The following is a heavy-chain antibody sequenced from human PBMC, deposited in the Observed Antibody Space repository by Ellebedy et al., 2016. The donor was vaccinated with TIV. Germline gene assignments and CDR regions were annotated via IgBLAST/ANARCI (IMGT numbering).Heavy chain of an antibody. D-gene: IGHD5-12*01. V-gene: IGHV3-64D*08. CDR2: ITGTGGRI. J-gene: IGHJ4*02. Sequence: GGSLRLSCSASGFIFSTFVMHWVRQAPGKGLEYVSTITGTGGRIYYAESVEGRFTISRDNSRSTLYLQLSSLRPDDAAVYYCVRGGGYDFRGGPPLDFWGQGTLVSVSS. CDR3: VRGGGYDFRGGPPLDF. CDR1: GFIFSTFV.